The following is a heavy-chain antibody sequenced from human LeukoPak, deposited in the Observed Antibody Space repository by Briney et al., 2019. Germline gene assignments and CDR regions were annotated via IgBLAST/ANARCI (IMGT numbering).Heavy chain of an antibody. CDR2: INHSGST. CDR3: ARSYFNYYDSSGYWGYYFDY. CDR1: GGSFSGYY. D-gene: IGHD3-22*01. J-gene: IGHJ4*02. Sequence: SETLSLTCAVYGGSFSGYYWSWIRQPPGKGLEWIGEINHSGSTNYNPSLKSRVTISVETTKNQFSLKLSSVTAADTAVYYCARSYFNYYDSSGYWGYYFDYWGQGTLVAVSS. V-gene: IGHV4-34*01.